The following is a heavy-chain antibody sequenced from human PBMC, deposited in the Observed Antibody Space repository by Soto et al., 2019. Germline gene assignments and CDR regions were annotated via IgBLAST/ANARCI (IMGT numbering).Heavy chain of an antibody. Sequence: SETLSLTCTVSGGSISSYYWSWIRQPAGKGLEWIGRIYTSGSTNYNPSLKSRVTMSVDTSKNQFSLKLSSVTAADTAVYHCARGYLRYYYYYYGMDVWGQGTTVTVSS. V-gene: IGHV4-4*07. CDR1: GGSISSYY. D-gene: IGHD1-1*01. CDR2: IYTSGST. CDR3: ARGYLRYYYYYYGMDV. J-gene: IGHJ6*02.